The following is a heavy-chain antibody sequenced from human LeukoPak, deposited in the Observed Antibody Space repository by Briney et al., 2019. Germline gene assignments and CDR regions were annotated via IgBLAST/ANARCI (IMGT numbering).Heavy chain of an antibody. Sequence: GGSLRLSCAASGFTFSGYAMNWVRQAPGKGLEWVSSISSSSSYIYYADSVKGRFTISRDNAKNSLYLQMNSLRAEDTAVYYCARGLGGSEGLDYWGQGTLVTVSS. CDR2: ISSSSSYI. J-gene: IGHJ4*02. D-gene: IGHD3-10*01. CDR1: GFTFSGYA. CDR3: ARGLGGSEGLDY. V-gene: IGHV3-21*01.